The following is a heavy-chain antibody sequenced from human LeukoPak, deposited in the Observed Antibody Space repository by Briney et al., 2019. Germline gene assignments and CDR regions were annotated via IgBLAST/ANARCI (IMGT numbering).Heavy chain of an antibody. D-gene: IGHD3-3*01. CDR1: GFAFSRHG. CDR2: ISNDGSRK. J-gene: IGHJ4*02. Sequence: GGSLRLSCAPSGFAFSRHGMHWVRQAPGKGLEWVAIISNDGSRKYYAHSVEGRFTISRDNSKNTLYLQMDSLRAEDTAVYYCARDRAWNYFDYWGQGTLVTVSS. CDR3: ARDRAWNYFDY. V-gene: IGHV3-30*03.